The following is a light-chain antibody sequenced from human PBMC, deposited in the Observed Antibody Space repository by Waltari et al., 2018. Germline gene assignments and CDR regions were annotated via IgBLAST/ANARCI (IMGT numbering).Light chain of an antibody. J-gene: IGKJ4*01. CDR3: QAGSSWPPALT. CDR2: DAS. CDR1: HHINTY. V-gene: IGKV3-11*01. Sequence: EIVLTQSPVTVTFPPGDSATLPCRASHHINTYLAWYQHKPGQAPRLLIYDASNRARGVPARISGSGSGTDFALTISSLEAEDSAVYYCQAGSSWPPALTFGGGSKVEIK.